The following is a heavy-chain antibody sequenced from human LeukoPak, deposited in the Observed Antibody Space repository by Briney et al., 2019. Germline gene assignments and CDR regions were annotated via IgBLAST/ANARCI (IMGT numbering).Heavy chain of an antibody. CDR3: ARWGKYYYDSSGYYY. CDR2: IHPNSGGT. D-gene: IGHD3-22*01. J-gene: IGHJ4*02. V-gene: IGHV1-2*02. Sequence: GASVKVSCKASGYTFTDYYMHWVRQAPGQGLEWMGWIHPNSGGTKYAQRFQGRVTVTRDTSIITVYMELSRLRSDDTAVYYCARWGKYYYDSSGYYYWGQGTQVSVSS. CDR1: GYTFTDYY.